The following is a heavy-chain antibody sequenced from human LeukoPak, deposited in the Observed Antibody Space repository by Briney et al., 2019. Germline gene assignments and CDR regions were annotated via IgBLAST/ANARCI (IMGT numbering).Heavy chain of an antibody. CDR1: GGSISSSSYY. Sequence: SETLSLTCTVSGGSISSSSYYWGWIRQPPGKGLEWIGSIYYSGSTYYNPSLKSRVTISVDTSKNQFSLKLSSVTAADTAVYYCAREGGYYYDSSGYSPFDYWGQGTLVTVSS. D-gene: IGHD3-22*01. J-gene: IGHJ4*02. CDR3: AREGGYYYDSSGYSPFDY. CDR2: IYYSGST. V-gene: IGHV4-39*07.